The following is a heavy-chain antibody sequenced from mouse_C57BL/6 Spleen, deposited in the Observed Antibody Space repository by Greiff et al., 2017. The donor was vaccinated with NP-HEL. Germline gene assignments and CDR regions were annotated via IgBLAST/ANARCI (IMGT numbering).Heavy chain of an antibody. Sequence: EVQLQQSGPELVKPGASVKISCKASGYTFTDYYMNWVKQSHGKSLEWIGDINPNNGGTSYNQKFKGKATLTVDKSSSTAYMELRSLTSEDSAVYYCLCGDYFDYWGQGTTLTVSS. V-gene: IGHV1-26*01. CDR3: LCGDYFDY. CDR2: INPNNGGT. CDR1: GYTFTDYY. J-gene: IGHJ2*01. D-gene: IGHD3-1*01.